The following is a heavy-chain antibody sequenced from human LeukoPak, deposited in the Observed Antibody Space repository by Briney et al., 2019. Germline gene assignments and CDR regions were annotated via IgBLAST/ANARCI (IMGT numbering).Heavy chain of an antibody. CDR2: INSDGSST. J-gene: IGHJ6*04. CDR1: GFTFSSYW. CDR3: ARLSGYYYYYGMDV. D-gene: IGHD5-12*01. V-gene: IGHV3-74*01. Sequence: PGGSLRLSCAASGFTFSSYWMHWVRQAPGKGLVWVSRINSDGSSTSYADSAKGRFTISRDNAKNTLYLQMNSLRAEDTAVYYCARLSGYYYYYGMDVWGKGTTVTVSS.